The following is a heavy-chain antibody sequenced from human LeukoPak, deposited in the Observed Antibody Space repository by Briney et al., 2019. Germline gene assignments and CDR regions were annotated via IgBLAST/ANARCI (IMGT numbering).Heavy chain of an antibody. Sequence: SETLSLTCAVYGGSFSGYYWSWIRQPPGKGLEWIGEINHSGSTNYNPSLKSRVTISVDTSKNQFSLKLSSVTAADTAVYYCARRSGPNFDYWGQGTLVTVSS. CDR2: INHSGST. CDR3: ARRSGPNFDY. J-gene: IGHJ4*02. D-gene: IGHD2-8*02. CDR1: GGSFSGYY. V-gene: IGHV4-34*01.